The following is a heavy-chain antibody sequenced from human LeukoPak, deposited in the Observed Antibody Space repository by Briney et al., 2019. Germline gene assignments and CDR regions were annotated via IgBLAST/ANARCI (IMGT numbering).Heavy chain of an antibody. V-gene: IGHV4-59*01. Sequence: KPSETLSLTCTVSGGSISSYYWSWIRQPPGKGLEWIGYIYYSGSTNYNPSLKSRVTISVDTSKNQFSLKLSSVTAADTAVYYCAGDLPWFDPWGQGTLVTVSS. J-gene: IGHJ5*02. CDR1: GGSISSYY. CDR3: AGDLPWFDP. CDR2: IYYSGST.